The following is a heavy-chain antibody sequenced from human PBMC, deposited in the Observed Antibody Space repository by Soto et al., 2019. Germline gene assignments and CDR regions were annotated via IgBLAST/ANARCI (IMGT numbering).Heavy chain of an antibody. CDR2: ISAYNGNT. CDR1: RYTVYSYV. Sequence: GVSVKVARTSSRYTVYSYVVTWLRQTPGQGLEWMGLISAYNGNTNYAQKLQGRVTMTRDTSTSTVYMELSSLRSEDTAVYYCAREGYYDILTGYYPYNWFDPWGQGTLVTVSS. CDR3: AREGYYDILTGYYPYNWFDP. V-gene: IGHV1-18*01. D-gene: IGHD3-9*01. J-gene: IGHJ5*02.